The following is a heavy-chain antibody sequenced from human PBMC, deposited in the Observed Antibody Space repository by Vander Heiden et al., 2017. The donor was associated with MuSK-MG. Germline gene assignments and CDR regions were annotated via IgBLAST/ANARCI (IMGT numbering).Heavy chain of an antibody. J-gene: IGHJ6*03. V-gene: IGHV3-48*01. CDR1: GSTFSSYS. Sequence: EVQLVESGGGLVQPGGSLRLSCASSGSTFSSYSMNWVRQAPGKGLEWISYISSSSSTIYYADSVKGRFTISRDNAKNSLYLQMNSLRAEDTAVYYCAKDLPGGWYYMDVWGQGTTVTVSS. CDR2: ISSSSSTI. CDR3: AKDLPGGWYYMDV. D-gene: IGHD6-19*01.